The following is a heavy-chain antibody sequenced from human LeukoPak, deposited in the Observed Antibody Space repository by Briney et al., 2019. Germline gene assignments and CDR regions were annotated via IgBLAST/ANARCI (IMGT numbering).Heavy chain of an antibody. CDR2: ISGSGGST. Sequence: GGSLRLSCAASGFTFSSYAMSWVRQAPGKGLEWVSAISGSGGSTYYADSVKGRFTISRDNSKNTLYLQMNSLRAEDTAVYYCATHWGDFWSGYYSYWGQRTLVTVSS. D-gene: IGHD3-3*01. CDR3: ATHWGDFWSGYYSY. J-gene: IGHJ4*02. CDR1: GFTFSSYA. V-gene: IGHV3-23*01.